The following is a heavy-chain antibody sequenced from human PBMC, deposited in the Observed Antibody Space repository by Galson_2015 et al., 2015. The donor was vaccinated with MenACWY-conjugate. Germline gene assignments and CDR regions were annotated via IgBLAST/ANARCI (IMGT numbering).Heavy chain of an antibody. D-gene: IGHD3-22*01. CDR3: ARERNYDSSGYYTPDAFDI. CDR2: IYYSGST. J-gene: IGHJ3*02. CDR1: GGSISSSSYY. V-gene: IGHV4-39*07. Sequence: SETLSLTCTVSGGSISSSSYYWGWIRQPPGKGLEWIGSIYYSGSTYYNPSLKSRVTISVDTSKNQFSLKLSSATAADTAVYYCARERNYDSSGYYTPDAFDIWGQGTMVTVSS.